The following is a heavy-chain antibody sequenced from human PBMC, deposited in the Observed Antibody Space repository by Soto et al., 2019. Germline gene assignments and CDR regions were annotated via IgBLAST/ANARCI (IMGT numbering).Heavy chain of an antibody. CDR2: ISTSGSST. J-gene: IGHJ6*03. D-gene: IGHD1-26*01. CDR3: ANLAKNYYHYMDV. CDR1: GFSFIDYY. V-gene: IGHV3-11*01. Sequence: GGSLRLSCAASGFSFIDYYMSWIRQAPGKGLEWVSLISTSGSSTDYADSVKGRFTISRDNAKNSLSLQMNSLRAEDTAVYYCANLAKNYYHYMDVWGKGTTVTVSS.